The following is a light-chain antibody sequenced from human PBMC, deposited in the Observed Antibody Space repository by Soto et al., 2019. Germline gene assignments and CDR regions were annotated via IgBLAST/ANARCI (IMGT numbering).Light chain of an antibody. CDR3: EQYGSSPPFA. Sequence: MVLTQSPGTLSLSPGERATLFCRASQGVSRSYFAWYQQKPGEPPRLLIYAASSRGTGVPDRFSGSGSGRDFTLTISRLEPDDFALYYWEQYGSSPPFAFGGGNKIEIK. CDR1: QGVSRSY. CDR2: AAS. J-gene: IGKJ4*01. V-gene: IGKV3-20*01.